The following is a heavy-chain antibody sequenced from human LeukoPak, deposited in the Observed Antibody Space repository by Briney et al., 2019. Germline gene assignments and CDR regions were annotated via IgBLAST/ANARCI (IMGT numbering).Heavy chain of an antibody. CDR2: IYTSGRT. D-gene: IGHD3-10*01. V-gene: IGHV4-4*07. J-gene: IGHJ4*02. CDR1: GGSISSYY. CDR3: ARLHDGVRGVIITGNY. Sequence: PSXXXSLTCTVSGGSISSYYWSWLRQPAGKGLEWIGRIYTSGRTNYNPSLKSRITISEEKYKKQFSQKKSYITAADTAVYYCARLHDGVRGVIITGNYWGQGTLVTVSS.